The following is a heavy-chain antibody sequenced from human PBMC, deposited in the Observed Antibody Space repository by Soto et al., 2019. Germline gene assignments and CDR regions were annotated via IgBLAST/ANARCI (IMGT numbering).Heavy chain of an antibody. Sequence: ASVRVSCKASGYTFTGYNMHWVRQAPGQGPEWMGWLNPNSGGTSYAQKFQGRVTMTRDTSISTTYMEMSRLRSDDTAVYYCARTTAYCGGDCYADAFDIWGQGTMVTVSS. CDR2: LNPNSGGT. CDR1: GYTFTGYN. V-gene: IGHV1-2*02. J-gene: IGHJ3*02. CDR3: ARTTAYCGGDCYADAFDI. D-gene: IGHD2-21*02.